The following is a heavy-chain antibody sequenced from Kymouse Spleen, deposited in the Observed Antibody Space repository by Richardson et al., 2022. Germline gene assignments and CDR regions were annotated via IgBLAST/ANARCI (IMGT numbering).Heavy chain of an antibody. J-gene: IGHJ4*02. CDR3: AKDPHYDFWSGYFDY. V-gene: IGHV3-9*01. CDR1: GFTFDDYA. Sequence: EVQLVESGGGLVQPGRSLRLSCAASGFTFDDYAMHWVRQAPGKGLEWVSGISWNSGSIGYADSVKGRFTISRDNAKNSLYLQMNSLRAEDTALYYCAKDPHYDFWSGYFDYWGQGTLVTVSS. D-gene: IGHD3-3*01. CDR2: ISWNSGSI.